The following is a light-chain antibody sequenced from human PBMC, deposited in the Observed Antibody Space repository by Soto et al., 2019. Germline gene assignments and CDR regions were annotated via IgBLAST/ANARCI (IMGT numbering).Light chain of an antibody. CDR2: DAS. J-gene: IGKJ3*01. V-gene: IGKV1-33*01. CDR3: QQYDNLPPFT. Sequence: DIQMTQSPSSLSASVGDRVTITCQASQDISNYLNWYQQKPGKAHKLLIYDASNLETGVPSRFSGSGSGTDFTFNISSLQPEDIATYYCQQYDNLPPFTFGPGTKVDIK. CDR1: QDISNY.